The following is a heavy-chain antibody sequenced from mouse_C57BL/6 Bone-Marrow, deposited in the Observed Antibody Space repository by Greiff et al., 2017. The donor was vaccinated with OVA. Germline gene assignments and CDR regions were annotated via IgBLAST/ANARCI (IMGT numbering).Heavy chain of an antibody. CDR2: IYPGDGDT. CDR3: ARLIYYDYDEYFDY. J-gene: IGHJ2*01. CDR1: GYAFSSSW. D-gene: IGHD2-4*01. Sequence: VKLMESGPELVKPGASVKISCKASGYAFSSSWMNWVKQRPGKGLEWIGRIYPGDGDTNYNGKFKGKATLTADKSSSTAYMQLSSLTSEDSAVYFCARLIYYDYDEYFDYWGQGTTLTVSS. V-gene: IGHV1-82*01.